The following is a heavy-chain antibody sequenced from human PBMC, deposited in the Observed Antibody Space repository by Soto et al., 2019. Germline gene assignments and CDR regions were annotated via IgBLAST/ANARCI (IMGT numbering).Heavy chain of an antibody. CDR2: IKGSGSDI. J-gene: IGHJ5*02. D-gene: IGHD6-13*01. V-gene: IGHV3-7*01. CDR1: GFTFGRHW. Sequence: GGSLRLSCAGSGFTFGRHWMTWVRQAPGKGLEWVANIKGSGSDIYYADSVKGRFTISRDNAKNSVYLQMNSLRAEDTAVYYCARVRGIAAPGTTNWFDPWGQGTLVTVSS. CDR3: ARVRGIAAPGTTNWFDP.